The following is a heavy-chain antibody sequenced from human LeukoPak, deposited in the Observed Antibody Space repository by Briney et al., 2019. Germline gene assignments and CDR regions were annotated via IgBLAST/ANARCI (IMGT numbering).Heavy chain of an antibody. V-gene: IGHV4-59*01. CDR3: ARDRAGYLNWFDP. CDR1: GGSISSYY. CDR2: IYYSGST. J-gene: IGHJ5*02. Sequence: SETLSLTCTVSGGSISSYYWSWIRQPPGKGLEWIGYIYYSGSTNYNPSLKSRVTISVDTSKNQFSLKLSSVTAADTAVYYCARDRAGYLNWFDPWGQGTLVTVSS. D-gene: IGHD2-15*01.